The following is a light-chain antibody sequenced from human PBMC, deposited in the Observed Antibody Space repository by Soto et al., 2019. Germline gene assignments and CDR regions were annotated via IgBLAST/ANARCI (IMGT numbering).Light chain of an antibody. CDR3: QQYNNWPPLT. CDR2: GAS. CDR1: QNINSN. V-gene: IGKV3-15*01. Sequence: EIVMTQSPVALSVSPGEGATLSCRASQNINSNLAWYQQKPGQAPRLLIYGASTRATGIPARFSGSGSGTEFTLTISSLQSEDFAVYYCQQYNNWPPLTFGGGTKVDI. J-gene: IGKJ4*01.